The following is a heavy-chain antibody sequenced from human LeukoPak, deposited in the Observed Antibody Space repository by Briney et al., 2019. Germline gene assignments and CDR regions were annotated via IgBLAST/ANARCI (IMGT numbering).Heavy chain of an antibody. J-gene: IGHJ4*02. D-gene: IGHD4-23*01. V-gene: IGHV4-34*01. CDR1: GGSFSGYY. CDR3: ASLPTYYGGNGSFDY. Sequence: PSETLSLTCAVYGGSFSGYYCSWIRQPPGKGLEWIGEINHSGSTNYNPSLKSRVTISVDTSKNQFSLKLSSVTAADTAVYYCASLPTYYGGNGSFDYWGQGTLVTVSS. CDR2: INHSGST.